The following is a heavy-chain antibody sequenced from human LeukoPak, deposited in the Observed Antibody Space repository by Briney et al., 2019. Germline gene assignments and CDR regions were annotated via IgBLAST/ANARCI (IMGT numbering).Heavy chain of an antibody. CDR2: IYHSEST. D-gene: IGHD6-19*01. V-gene: IGHV4-38-2*01. Sequence: PSETLSLTCGVSGYSISSGYYWGWIRQSPGKGLEWIGSIYHSESTYYNPSLKSRVTISVDTSKNQFSLKLSSVTAADTAVYYCARNHSSGWFDYWGQGTLVTVSS. CDR3: ARNHSSGWFDY. J-gene: IGHJ4*02. CDR1: GYSISSGYY.